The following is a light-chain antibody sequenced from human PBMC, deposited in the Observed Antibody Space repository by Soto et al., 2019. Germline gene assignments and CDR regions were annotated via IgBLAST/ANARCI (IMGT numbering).Light chain of an antibody. V-gene: IGLV2-14*01. J-gene: IGLJ1*01. CDR1: RNDVGGYNY. CDR2: EVT. CDR3: SSYTTSATYV. Sequence: QSALTQPASVSGSPGQSITISCTGTRNDVGGYNYVSWYQLHPGKAPKLIIFEVTKRPSGISYRFSGSKSGNTASLPISGLQAEDEADYSCSSYTTSATYVFGTGTKLTVL.